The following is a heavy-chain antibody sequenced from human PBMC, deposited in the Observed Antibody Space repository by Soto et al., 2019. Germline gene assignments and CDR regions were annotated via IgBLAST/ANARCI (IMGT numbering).Heavy chain of an antibody. Sequence: PGGSLRLSCAASGFTVSSDYMTWVRQAPGKGLEWVSVIYTGGGTYYADSVKGRFTISRDNSKNTLYLQMDSLRVEDTAVYYCVRVVEGYWGQGTLVTVSS. CDR1: GFTVSSDY. D-gene: IGHD3-3*01. CDR3: VRVVEGY. CDR2: IYTGGGT. J-gene: IGHJ4*02. V-gene: IGHV3-66*01.